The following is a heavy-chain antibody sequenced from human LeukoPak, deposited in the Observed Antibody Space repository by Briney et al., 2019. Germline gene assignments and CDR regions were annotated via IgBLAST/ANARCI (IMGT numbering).Heavy chain of an antibody. Sequence: PGGSLRLSCAASGFTFSSYGMHWVRQAPGKGLEWVAFIRYDGSNKYYADSVKGRFTISRDNSKNTLYLRMNSLRAEDTAVYYCAKDAGIALGYYFDYWGQGTLVTVSS. CDR1: GFTFSSYG. CDR3: AKDAGIALGYYFDY. V-gene: IGHV3-30*02. CDR2: IRYDGSNK. D-gene: IGHD6-13*01. J-gene: IGHJ4*02.